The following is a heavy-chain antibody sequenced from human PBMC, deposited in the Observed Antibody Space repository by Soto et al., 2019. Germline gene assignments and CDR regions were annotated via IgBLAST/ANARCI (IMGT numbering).Heavy chain of an antibody. CDR3: AREDLRPTNPYYYYMDV. J-gene: IGHJ6*03. V-gene: IGHV3-66*01. CDR1: GFTVSSNY. Sequence: PGGSLRLSCAASGFTVSSNYMSWVRQAPGKGLEWVSVIYSGGSTYYADSVKGRFTISRDNSKNTLYLQMNSLRAEDTAVYYCAREDLRPTNPYYYYMDVWGKGTTVTVSS. CDR2: IYSGGST. D-gene: IGHD5-12*01.